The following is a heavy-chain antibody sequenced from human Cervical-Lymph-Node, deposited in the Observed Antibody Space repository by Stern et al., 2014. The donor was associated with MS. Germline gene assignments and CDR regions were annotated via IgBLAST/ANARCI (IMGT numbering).Heavy chain of an antibody. Sequence: VQLVESGGGVVQPGRSLRLSCVASGFIFNTYAMHWVRQAPGKGLEWVAVISHDGSKKYFTDSVKGRFTISRDNSKNTLYLQMNSLRAEDTAVYYCAKDGTMISVVATPWRYNWFDPWGQGTLVTVSS. V-gene: IGHV3-30*18. J-gene: IGHJ5*02. CDR2: ISHDGSKK. CDR3: AKDGTMISVVATPWRYNWFDP. D-gene: IGHD3-22*01. CDR1: GFIFNTYA.